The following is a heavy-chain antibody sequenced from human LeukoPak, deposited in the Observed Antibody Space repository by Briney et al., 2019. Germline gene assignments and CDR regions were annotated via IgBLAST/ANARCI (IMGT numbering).Heavy chain of an antibody. CDR1: GGSISSSSYY. CDR2: IYYSGST. V-gene: IGHV4-39*01. D-gene: IGHD6-19*01. J-gene: IGHJ4*02. Sequence: SETRSLTCTVSGGSISSSSYYWGWIRQPPGKGLEWIGSIYYSGSTYYNPSLKSRVTISVDTSKNQFSLKLSSVTAADTAVYYCARRGSGWYYFDYWGQGTLVTVSS. CDR3: ARRGSGWYYFDY.